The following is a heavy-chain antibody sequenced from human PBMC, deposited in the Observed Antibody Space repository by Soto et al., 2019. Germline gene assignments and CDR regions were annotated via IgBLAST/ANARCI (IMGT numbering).Heavy chain of an antibody. CDR3: ARDRTVEMATITYFDY. Sequence: PGGSLRLSCAASGFTVSSNYMSWVRQAPGKGLEWVSVIYSGGSTYYADSVRGRFTISRDNSKNTLYLQMNSLRAEDTAVYYCARDRTVEMATITYFDYWGQGTLVTVSS. V-gene: IGHV3-66*01. CDR1: GFTVSSNY. D-gene: IGHD5-12*01. CDR2: IYSGGST. J-gene: IGHJ4*02.